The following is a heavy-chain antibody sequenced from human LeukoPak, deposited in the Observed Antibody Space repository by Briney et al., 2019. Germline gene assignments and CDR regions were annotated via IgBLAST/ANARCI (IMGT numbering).Heavy chain of an antibody. D-gene: IGHD3-3*01. CDR3: ARHGYDFWSGYYRSRFDY. V-gene: IGHV4-39*01. Sequence: PSETLSLTCTVSGGSISSSSYYWGWTRQPPRKGLEWIGSIYYSGSTYYNPSLKSRVTISVDTSKNQFSLKLSSVTAADTAVYYCARHGYDFWSGYYRSRFDYWGQGTLVTVSS. J-gene: IGHJ4*02. CDR1: GGSISSSSYY. CDR2: IYYSGST.